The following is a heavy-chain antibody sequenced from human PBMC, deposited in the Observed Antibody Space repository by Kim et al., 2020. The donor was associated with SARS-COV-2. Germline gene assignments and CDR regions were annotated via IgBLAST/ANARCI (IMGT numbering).Heavy chain of an antibody. D-gene: IGHD2-8*01. V-gene: IGHV3-21*01. CDR3: ARGDWGMLDY. Sequence: GGSLRLSCAAYGFTFSSYSMNWVRQAPGKGLEWVSSISSSSSYIYYADSVKGRFTISRDNAKNSLYLQMNSLRAEDTAVYYCARGDWGMLDYWGQGTLVTVSS. J-gene: IGHJ4*02. CDR2: ISSSSSYI. CDR1: GFTFSSYS.